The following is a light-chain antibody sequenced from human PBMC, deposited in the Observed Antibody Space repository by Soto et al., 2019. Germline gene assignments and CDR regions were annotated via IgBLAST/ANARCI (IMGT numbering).Light chain of an antibody. V-gene: IGLV2-14*01. CDR2: EVT. CDR1: SSDVGAYNF. CDR3: SSYTSSNTPYV. J-gene: IGLJ1*01. Sequence: QSALAQPASVSGSPGQSITISCTGSSSDVGAYNFVSWYQHHPGKAPKLILYEVTTHPSGVSSRFSGPKSGNTASLTISGLQADDEANYYCSSYTSSNTPYVFGTGTKVTVL.